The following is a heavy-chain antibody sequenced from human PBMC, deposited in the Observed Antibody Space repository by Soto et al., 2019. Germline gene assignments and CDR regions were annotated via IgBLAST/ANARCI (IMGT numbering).Heavy chain of an antibody. V-gene: IGHV1-69*13. CDR2: IIPIFGTA. CDR1: GGTFSSYA. CDR3: ARDGEWLQRYYYYYNGMDV. J-gene: IGHJ6*02. Sequence: ASVKVSCKASGGTFSSYAISWVRQAPGQGLEWMGGIIPIFGTANYAQKFQGRVTITADESTSTAYMELSRLRSDDTAVYYCARDGEWLQRYYYYYNGMDVWGQGTTVTVSS. D-gene: IGHD5-12*01.